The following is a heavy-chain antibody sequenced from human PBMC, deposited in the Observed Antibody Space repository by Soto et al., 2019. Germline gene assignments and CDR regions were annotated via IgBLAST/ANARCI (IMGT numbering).Heavy chain of an antibody. Sequence: EVQLVESGGGLVQPGGSLRLSCAASGFTFSDHYMDWVRQAPGRGLEWVGRTKNKAQSYTTEYATSVKGRFTISRDDSKNSVYRQMNRLKSEDTGVYYWVRWDTGAPGAWGQGTLVTVSS. D-gene: IGHD7-27*01. CDR2: TKNKAQSYTT. J-gene: IGHJ5*02. V-gene: IGHV3-72*01. CDR1: GFTFSDHY. CDR3: VRWDTGAPGA.